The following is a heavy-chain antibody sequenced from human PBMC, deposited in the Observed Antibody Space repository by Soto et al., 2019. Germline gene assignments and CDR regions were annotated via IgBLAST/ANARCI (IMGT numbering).Heavy chain of an antibody. CDR3: AHRRLVAGIMPLSPFHX. D-gene: IGHD6-19*01. Sequence: FGPTLVHPTQTLTLTCTFSGFSLSTSGVGVCWIRHPPGKALEWLALIYWTDDKLYSPSLKSRLNITKDTSKNQVVLTMTNMDPVDTATYYCAHRRLVAGIMPLSPFHXWRQGTLVPVS. J-gene: IGHJ4*02. CDR2: IYWTDDK. CDR1: GFSLSTSGVG. V-gene: IGHV2-5*01.